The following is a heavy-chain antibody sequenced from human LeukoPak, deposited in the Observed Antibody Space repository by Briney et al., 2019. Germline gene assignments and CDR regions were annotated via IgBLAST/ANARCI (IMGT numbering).Heavy chain of an antibody. CDR2: IQQDGSEK. Sequence: ETLSLTCTVSGGSISSGSYYWSWVRQAPGKGLEWVANIQQDGSEKYYVDSVKGRFTISRDNAKNSLYLQMNSLRAEDTAVYYCAASVAATPPPYWGQGTLVTVSS. D-gene: IGHD2-15*01. J-gene: IGHJ4*02. CDR1: GGSISSGSYY. CDR3: AASVAATPPPY. V-gene: IGHV3-7*01.